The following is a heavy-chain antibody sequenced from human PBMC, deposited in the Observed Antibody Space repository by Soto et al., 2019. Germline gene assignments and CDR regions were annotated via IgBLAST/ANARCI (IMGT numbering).Heavy chain of an antibody. J-gene: IGHJ4*02. CDR2: VYNSGST. V-gene: IGHV4-59*01. Sequence: ETLSLTCTVSGGSISSNYWTWIRQPPGKGLEWIGYVYNSGSTNYNPSLESRVTISEDTSKSQFSLKVNSMTAADTAVYYCARYRREAVAGYTLDNWGQGILVTVSS. D-gene: IGHD6-13*01. CDR1: GGSISSNY. CDR3: ARYRREAVAGYTLDN.